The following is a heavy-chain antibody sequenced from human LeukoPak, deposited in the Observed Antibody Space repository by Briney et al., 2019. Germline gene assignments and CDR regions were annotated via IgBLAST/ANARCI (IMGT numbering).Heavy chain of an antibody. CDR2: INPNSGGT. CDR1: GYTFTGYY. CDR3: ARDQGPPRTGPLDAFDI. J-gene: IGHJ3*02. Sequence: ASVKVSCKASGYTFTGYYMHWVRQAPGQGLEWMGWINPNSGGTNYAQKFQGRVTMTRDTSISTAYMELSRLRSDDTAVYYCARDQGPPRTGPLDAFDIWGQGTMVTVSS. D-gene: IGHD3/OR15-3a*01. V-gene: IGHV1-2*02.